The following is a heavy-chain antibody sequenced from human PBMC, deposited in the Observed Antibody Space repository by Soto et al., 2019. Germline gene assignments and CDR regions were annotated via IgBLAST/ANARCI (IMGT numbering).Heavy chain of an antibody. J-gene: IGHJ6*02. V-gene: IGHV3-23*01. CDR2: ISGSGGST. D-gene: IGHD6-25*01. Sequence: EVQLLESGGGLVQPGGSLRLSCAASGFTFSSYAMSWVRQAPGKGLEWVSAISGSGGSTYYADSVKGRFTISRDNSKNTLYLKMNRLRAEDTAVYYCAQVVAASYYGMDVWGQGTTVTVSS. CDR3: AQVVAASYYGMDV. CDR1: GFTFSSYA.